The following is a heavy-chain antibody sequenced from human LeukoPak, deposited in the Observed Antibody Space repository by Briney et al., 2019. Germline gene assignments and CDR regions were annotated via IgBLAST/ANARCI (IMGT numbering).Heavy chain of an antibody. CDR2: ISYSGST. V-gene: IGHV4-34*01. D-gene: IGHD7-27*01. Sequence: SETLSLTCVVYGGSFSDHFWTWIRQPPGKGLEWIGEISYSGSTNYSPSLKSRVTISVDTSKTQFSLKLSSVTAADTAVYYCARGAWGHWFDPWGQGILVTVSS. CDR3: ARGAWGHWFDP. CDR1: GGSFSDHF. J-gene: IGHJ5*02.